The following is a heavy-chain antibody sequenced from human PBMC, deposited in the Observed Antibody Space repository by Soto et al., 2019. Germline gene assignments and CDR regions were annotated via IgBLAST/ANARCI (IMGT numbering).Heavy chain of an antibody. Sequence: QLQLQESGPGLVKPSETLSLTCNVSGGSISNSNYYWGWIRQPPGKGLEGIGSIYYTGNTYYNPSLKSRVAISVDTSKNQFSLTLGSVTAADTAVYFCERHSIWLLLSDYWGQGTLVTVSS. CDR2: IYYTGNT. CDR3: ERHSIWLLLSDY. D-gene: IGHD3-22*01. V-gene: IGHV4-39*01. J-gene: IGHJ4*02. CDR1: GGSISNSNYY.